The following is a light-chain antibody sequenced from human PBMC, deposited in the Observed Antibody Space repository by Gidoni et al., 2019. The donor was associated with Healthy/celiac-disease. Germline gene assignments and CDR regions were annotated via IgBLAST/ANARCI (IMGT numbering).Light chain of an antibody. CDR3: QQYGSSPEWT. CDR2: GAS. J-gene: IGKJ1*01. CDR1: QSVSSSY. Sequence: EIVLTQSPGTRSLSPGERATLSCRASQSVSSSYLAWYQQKPGQAPRRLIYGASSRATGIPDRFSGGGSGTDFTLTISRLEPEDFAVYYCQQYGSSPEWTFGQGTKVEIK. V-gene: IGKV3-20*01.